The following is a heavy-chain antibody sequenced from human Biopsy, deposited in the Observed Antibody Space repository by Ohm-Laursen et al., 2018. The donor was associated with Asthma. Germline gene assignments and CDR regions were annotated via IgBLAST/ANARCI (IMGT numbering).Heavy chain of an antibody. CDR3: AKESGSNYAFDI. CDR1: GYTFISYA. J-gene: IGHJ3*02. V-gene: IGHV1-3*01. Sequence: GASVKVSCKASGYTFISYAIHWVRQAPGQRLEWMGWINAGNGNTKYSQKFQGRVTITRDTSASTAYMLLSSLRSEDTAVYYCAKESGSNYAFDIWGQGTMVTVSS. CDR2: INAGNGNT. D-gene: IGHD1-1*01.